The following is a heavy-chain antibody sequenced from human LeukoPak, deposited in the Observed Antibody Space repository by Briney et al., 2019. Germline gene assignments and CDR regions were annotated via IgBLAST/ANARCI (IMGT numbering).Heavy chain of an antibody. CDR1: GGTFSSYA. Sequence: ASVKVSCKASGGTFSSYAISWVRQAPGQGLEWMGGIIPIFGTANYAQKFQGRVTITTDESTSTAYMELSSLRSEDTAVCYCARYGRGGYYYDSSGYGPLDYWGQGTLVTVSS. V-gene: IGHV1-69*05. CDR2: IIPIFGTA. J-gene: IGHJ4*02. CDR3: ARYGRGGYYYDSSGYGPLDY. D-gene: IGHD3-22*01.